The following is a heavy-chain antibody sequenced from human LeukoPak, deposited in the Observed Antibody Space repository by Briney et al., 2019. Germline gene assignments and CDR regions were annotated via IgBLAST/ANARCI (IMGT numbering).Heavy chain of an antibody. CDR3: AKDWILWSGLTVDY. J-gene: IGHJ4*02. Sequence: GGSLRLSCAASGFTFSSYAMSWVRQAPGKGLEWVSAISGSGGSTYYADSVKGRFTISRDNSKNTLYLQMNSLRAEDTAVYYCAKDWILWSGLTVDYWGQGTLVTVSS. V-gene: IGHV3-23*01. CDR2: ISGSGGST. D-gene: IGHD3-3*01. CDR1: GFTFSSYA.